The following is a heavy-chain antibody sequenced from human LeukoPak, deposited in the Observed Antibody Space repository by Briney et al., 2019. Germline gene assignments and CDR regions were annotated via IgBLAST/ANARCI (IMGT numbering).Heavy chain of an antibody. CDR2: INHRGAT. V-gene: IGHV4-34*01. CDR3: ARSGGYNGNFDS. Sequence: SETLSLTCAAYGGTFSDYYWTWIRQSPGKGLEWIGEINHRGATTINPSLRSRVTLSADTSKNQFSLRLTSLTAADTAVYYCARSGGYNGNFDSWGLGTPVTVTS. J-gene: IGHJ4*02. CDR1: GGTFSDYY. D-gene: IGHD5-12*01.